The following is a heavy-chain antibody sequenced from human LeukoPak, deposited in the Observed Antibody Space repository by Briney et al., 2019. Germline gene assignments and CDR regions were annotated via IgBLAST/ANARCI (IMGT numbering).Heavy chain of an antibody. CDR3: ARLPSDLGYFDY. Sequence: PSETLSLTCTVSGGSISSYYWSWIRQSPGKGLEWIGYIYYSGSTKYNTSLKSRVIISVDTSKKQFSLKLSSVTAADTAVYYCARLPSDLGYFDYWGQGTLVTVSS. CDR2: IYYSGST. D-gene: IGHD3-3*01. V-gene: IGHV4-59*08. CDR1: GGSISSYY. J-gene: IGHJ4*02.